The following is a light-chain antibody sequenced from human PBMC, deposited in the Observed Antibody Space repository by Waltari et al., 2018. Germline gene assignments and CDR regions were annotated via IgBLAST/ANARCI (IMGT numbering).Light chain of an antibody. J-gene: IGLJ3*02. CDR3: CSYVGSNIYWV. V-gene: IGLV2-11*01. CDR1: SSAVVGYTY. Sequence: QSALTPPRSVSGSPGQSVTLSCTGTSSAVVGYTYVSWYQQHPDNAPKLIIYDINKRPSGLPDRFSGSKSGNTASMTISGLQDEDEADYYCCSYVGSNIYWVFGGGTKLTVL. CDR2: DIN.